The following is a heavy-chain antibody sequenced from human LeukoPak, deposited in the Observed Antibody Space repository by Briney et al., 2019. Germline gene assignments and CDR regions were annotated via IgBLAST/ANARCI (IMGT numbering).Heavy chain of an antibody. V-gene: IGHV1-2*02. J-gene: IGHJ3*02. CDR1: GYTFTGYY. Sequence: ASVTVSCKASGYTFTGYYMHWVRQAPGQGLEWMGWINPNSGGTNYAQKFQGRVTMTRDTSISTAYMELSRLRSDDTAVYYCARAAGLRYFDWYTDAFDIWGQGTMVTVSS. CDR3: ARAAGLRYFDWYTDAFDI. CDR2: INPNSGGT. D-gene: IGHD3-9*01.